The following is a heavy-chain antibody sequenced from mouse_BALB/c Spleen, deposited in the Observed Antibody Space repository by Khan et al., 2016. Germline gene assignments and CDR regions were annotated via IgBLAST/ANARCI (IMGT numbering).Heavy chain of an antibody. D-gene: IGHD1-3*01. CDR3: AREWAYAMDY. CDR1: GYTFTDYS. V-gene: IGHV9-2-1*01. J-gene: IGHJ4*01. CDR2: INTETGEP. Sequence: QIQLVQSGPELKKPGETVKISCKTSGYTFTDYSMHWVKQAPGKGLEWMGWINTETGEPSYVDDFKGRFAFSLETSASTAYLQINNLKDEDTATYFCAREWAYAMDYWGQGTSVTVSS.